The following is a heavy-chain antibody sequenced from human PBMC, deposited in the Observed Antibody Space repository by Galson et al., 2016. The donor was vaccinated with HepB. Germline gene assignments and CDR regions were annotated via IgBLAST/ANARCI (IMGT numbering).Heavy chain of an antibody. Sequence: SLRLSCAASGFTFSSYGMHWVRQAPGKGLEWVAVMWYDGSDKYYADSVKGRFTISRDNSKNTLYLQMNSLRAEDTAVYYCARGRITIFGVVITDWYFDLWGRGTLVTVSS. CDR3: ARGRITIFGVVITDWYFDL. J-gene: IGHJ2*01. D-gene: IGHD3-3*01. V-gene: IGHV3-33*01. CDR2: MWYDGSDK. CDR1: GFTFSSYG.